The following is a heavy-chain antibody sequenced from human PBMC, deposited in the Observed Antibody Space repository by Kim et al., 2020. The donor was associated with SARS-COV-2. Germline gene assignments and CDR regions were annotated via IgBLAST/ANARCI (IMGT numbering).Heavy chain of an antibody. Sequence: ASVTVSCKASGYTFTSYAMHWVRQAPGQRLEWMGWINAGNGNTKYSQKFQGRVTITRDTSASTAYMELSSLRSEDTAVYYCARGDRRGIYCSGGSCYPDYWGQGTLATVSS. CDR3: ARGDRRGIYCSGGSCYPDY. CDR1: GYTFTSYA. CDR2: INAGNGNT. J-gene: IGHJ4*02. V-gene: IGHV1-3*01. D-gene: IGHD2-15*01.